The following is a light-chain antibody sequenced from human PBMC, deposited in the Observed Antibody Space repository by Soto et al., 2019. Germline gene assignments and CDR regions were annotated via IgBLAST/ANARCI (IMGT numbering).Light chain of an antibody. CDR3: SSYTSSSTLA. CDR1: NSDVGGYNY. CDR2: EVS. V-gene: IGLV2-14*01. J-gene: IGLJ2*01. Sequence: QSVLTQPASVSGSPGQSITISCTGTNSDVGGYNYVSWYQQHPDKAPKLMIYEVSNRPSGVSNRFSGSKSGNTASLTISGLQAEDEADYYCSSYTSSSTLAFGGGTKVTVL.